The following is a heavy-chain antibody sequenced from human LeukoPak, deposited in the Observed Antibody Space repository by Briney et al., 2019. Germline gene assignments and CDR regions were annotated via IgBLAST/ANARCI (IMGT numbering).Heavy chain of an antibody. CDR2: LHYSGST. J-gene: IGHJ3*02. V-gene: IGHV4-59*02. Sequence: SETLSLTCTVSGGSVSSYYWSWVRQPPGKGLEWIGYLHYSGSTDYNPSLKSRVTTSVDTSNNQFSLKLSSVTAADTAVYYCARRRYCSSTSCYNPRFRNGAFDIWGQGTMVTVSS. D-gene: IGHD2-2*02. CDR1: GGSVSSYY. CDR3: ARRRYCSSTSCYNPRFRNGAFDI.